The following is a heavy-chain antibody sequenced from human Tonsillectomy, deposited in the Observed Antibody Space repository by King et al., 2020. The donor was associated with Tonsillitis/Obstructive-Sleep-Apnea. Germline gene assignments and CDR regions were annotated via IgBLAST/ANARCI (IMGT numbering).Heavy chain of an antibody. CDR1: GFTFSDYW. CDR2: IKQDGSEQ. J-gene: IGHJ6*01. D-gene: IGHD3-9*01. V-gene: IGHV3-7*03. CDR3: ARGSYYDSVTGYWRFYGMDV. Sequence: VQLVESGGGLVQPGKSLRVSCAASGFTFSDYWMSWVRQAPGKGLEWVANIKQDGSEQYYVGSVKGRFTISRDNAKNSLYLQMHSLRAEDTAVYYCARGSYYDSVTGYWRFYGMDVWGQGTTVTVSS.